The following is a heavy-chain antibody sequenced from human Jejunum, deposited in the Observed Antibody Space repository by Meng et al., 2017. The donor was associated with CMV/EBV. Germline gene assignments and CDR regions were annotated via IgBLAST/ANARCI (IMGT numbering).Heavy chain of an antibody. Sequence: FTFSSDALSWVRQAPGKGLEWVSAVSGSGGSTYYADSVKGRFTISRDNSKNALYLQMNSLRAEDTAVYYCAKYDIVVVPASRPDYWGQGTLVTVSS. V-gene: IGHV3-23*01. CDR3: AKYDIVVVPASRPDY. CDR1: FTFSSDA. J-gene: IGHJ4*02. D-gene: IGHD2-2*01. CDR2: VSGSGGST.